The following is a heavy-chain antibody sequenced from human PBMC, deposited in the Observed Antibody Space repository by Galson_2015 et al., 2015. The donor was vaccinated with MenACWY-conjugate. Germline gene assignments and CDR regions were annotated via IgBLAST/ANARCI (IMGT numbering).Heavy chain of an antibody. J-gene: IGHJ4*02. Sequence: SLSLAGAVSGSTCRDLWMTWVRLAPGKGPEWVADISPDGSGEDYLDSVRGRLTISRDNAKNLLFLHINNVRDEDTAVYYCARDFGYGGYDYWGQGTLVTVSS. CDR2: ISPDGSGE. CDR1: GSTCRDLW. V-gene: IGHV3-7*03. CDR3: ARDFGYGGYDY. D-gene: IGHD4-17*01.